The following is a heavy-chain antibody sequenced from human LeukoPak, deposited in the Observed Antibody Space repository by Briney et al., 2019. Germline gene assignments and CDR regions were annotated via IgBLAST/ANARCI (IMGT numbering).Heavy chain of an antibody. CDR2: ISYDGSNK. CDR1: GFTFSSYA. V-gene: IGHV3-30-3*01. Sequence: GGSLRLSCAASGFTFSSYAIHWVRQAPGKGLEWVAVISYDGSNKYYADSVRGRFTISRDNSKNTLYLQMNSLRAEDTAVYYCAKDGDSGDFDYWGQGTLVTVSS. J-gene: IGHJ4*02. D-gene: IGHD3-10*01. CDR3: AKDGDSGDFDY.